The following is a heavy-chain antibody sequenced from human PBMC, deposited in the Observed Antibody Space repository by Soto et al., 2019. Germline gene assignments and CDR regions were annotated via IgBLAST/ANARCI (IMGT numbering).Heavy chain of an antibody. J-gene: IGHJ6*02. Sequence: AGGSLRLSCAASGFTFSNAWMSWVRQAPGKGLEWVGRIKSKTDGGTTDYAAPVKGRFTISRDDSKNTLYLQMNSLKTEDTAVYYCTTDRNRPYYYYGMDVWGQGTTVTVSS. CDR2: IKSKTDGGTT. CDR3: TTDRNRPYYYYGMDV. V-gene: IGHV3-15*01. CDR1: GFTFSNAW.